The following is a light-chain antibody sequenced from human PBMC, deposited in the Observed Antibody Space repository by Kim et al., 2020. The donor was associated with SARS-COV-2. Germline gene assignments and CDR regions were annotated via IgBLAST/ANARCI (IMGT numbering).Light chain of an antibody. CDR2: SNN. CDR3: AAWEDSLNGYV. V-gene: IGLV1-44*01. Sequence: QPVLTQPPSASGTPGQRVTISCSGSSSNIGSNSVNWYQQLPGTAPKLLIYSNNQRPSGVPDRLSGSKSGTSASLAISGLQSEDEADYYCAAWEDSLNGYVFGTGTKVTVL. J-gene: IGLJ1*01. CDR1: SSNIGSNS.